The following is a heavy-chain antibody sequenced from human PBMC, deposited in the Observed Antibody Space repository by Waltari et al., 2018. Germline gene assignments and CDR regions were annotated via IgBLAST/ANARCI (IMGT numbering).Heavy chain of an antibody. V-gene: IGHV1-24*01. J-gene: IGHJ3*02. D-gene: IGHD1-1*01. Sequence: QVQLVQSGAEVKKPGASVTVSCKVSGYTLTELSMHWVRQAPEKGLEWMGGCDTEDGETIYEQKLQGRVTMNEDATTETAYMGRSSRGAEDTSVYYCATVGGELDDACDIWGQGTMVTVSS. CDR1: GYTLTELS. CDR3: ATVGGELDDACDI. CDR2: CDTEDGET.